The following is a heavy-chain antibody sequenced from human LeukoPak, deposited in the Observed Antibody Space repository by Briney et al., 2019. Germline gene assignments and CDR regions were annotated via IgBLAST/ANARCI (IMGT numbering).Heavy chain of an antibody. V-gene: IGHV4-30-2*01. J-gene: IGHJ5*02. D-gene: IGHD4-17*01. Sequence: SQTLSLTCVVSGGSISSGGYYWNWIRQAPGKGLELIGWIYHRGRTYYNPSLRGRVTISEDMSRNQFSLKLTSVTAADTAVYYCAREGEYGDSYLWGQGTLVTVSS. CDR1: GGSISSGGYY. CDR2: IYHRGRT. CDR3: AREGEYGDSYL.